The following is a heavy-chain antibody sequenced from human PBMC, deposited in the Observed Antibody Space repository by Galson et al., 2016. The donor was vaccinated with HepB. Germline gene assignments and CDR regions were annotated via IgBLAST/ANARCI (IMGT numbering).Heavy chain of an antibody. CDR2: ISYDGGDK. J-gene: IGHJ5*02. CDR3: ARVLGGPETAVAGRGHWLDP. V-gene: IGHV3-30*04. Sequence: SLRLSCAASGFTFSSYAMHWVRQAPGKGLEWVAVISYDGGDKYYADSVKGRFTISRDNSKNTLYLKMNSLRAEDTAVYYCARVLGGPETAVAGRGHWLDPWGQGTLVTVSS. CDR1: GFTFSSYA. D-gene: IGHD6-19*01.